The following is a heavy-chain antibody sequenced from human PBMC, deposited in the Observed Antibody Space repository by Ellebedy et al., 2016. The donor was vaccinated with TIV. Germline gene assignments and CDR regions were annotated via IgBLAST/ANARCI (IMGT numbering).Heavy chain of an antibody. Sequence: SETLSLTCTVSGGSISSSSYYWGWIRQPPGKGLEWIGNIYYSGSTYYNPSLKSRVTISVDTSKNQFSLKLSSVTAADTAVYYCARVIFGENYDILTGSFDYWGQGTLVTVSS. D-gene: IGHD3-9*01. CDR3: ARVIFGENYDILTGSFDY. CDR1: GGSISSSSYY. CDR2: IYYSGST. V-gene: IGHV4-39*07. J-gene: IGHJ4*02.